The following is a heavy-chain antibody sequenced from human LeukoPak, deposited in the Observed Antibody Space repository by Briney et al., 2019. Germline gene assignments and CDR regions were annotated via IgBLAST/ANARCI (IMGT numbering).Heavy chain of an antibody. Sequence: GGSLRLSCAASGLTFSSFAMSWVRQPPGKGLEWVSVISGRGDSTYYADSVKGRFTISRDNSKSTVYLQMNSLRAEDTAVYYCARETGDFDSWGQGTLVIVSS. V-gene: IGHV3-23*01. J-gene: IGHJ4*02. CDR2: ISGRGDST. CDR3: ARETGDFDS. CDR1: GLTFSSFA. D-gene: IGHD7-27*01.